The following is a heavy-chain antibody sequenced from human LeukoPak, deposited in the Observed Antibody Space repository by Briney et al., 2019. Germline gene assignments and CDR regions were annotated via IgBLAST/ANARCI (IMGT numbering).Heavy chain of an antibody. D-gene: IGHD1/OR15-1a*01. Sequence: SGGSLRLSCAASGFSFSGHWMHWARQAPGKGLEWVASINHNGNVNYYVDSVKGRFTISRDNAKNSLYLQMNSLRVEDTAVYYCAKHKIAWRTFDCWGQGTLVTVSS. CDR3: AKHKIAWRTFDC. CDR2: INHNGNVN. CDR1: GFSFSGHW. V-gene: IGHV3-7*01. J-gene: IGHJ4*02.